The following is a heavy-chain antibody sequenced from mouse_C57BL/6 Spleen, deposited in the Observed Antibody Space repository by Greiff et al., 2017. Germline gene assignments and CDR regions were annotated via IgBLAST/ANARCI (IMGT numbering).Heavy chain of an antibody. CDR2: IHPNSGST. D-gene: IGHD1-1*01. J-gene: IGHJ2*01. V-gene: IGHV1-64*01. CDR1: GYTFTSYW. Sequence: VQLQQPGAELVKPGASVKLSCKASGYTFTSYWMHWVKQRPGQGLEWIGMIHPNSGSTNYNEKFKSKATLTVDKSSSTAYMQLSSLTSEDSAVYYCARRGKNYGSSPAYFDYWGKGTTLTVSS. CDR3: ARRGKNYGSSPAYFDY.